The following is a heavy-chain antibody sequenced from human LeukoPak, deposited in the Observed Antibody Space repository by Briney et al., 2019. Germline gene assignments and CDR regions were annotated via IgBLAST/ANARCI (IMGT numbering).Heavy chain of an antibody. CDR2: ISSSGSTI. V-gene: IGHV3-11*01. CDR1: EFIFSDYY. CDR3: VRDYRACFDY. J-gene: IGHJ4*02. Sequence: PGGSLRLSCAASEFIFSDYYMSWIRQAPGKGLEWVSYISSSGSTIYYADSVKGRFTISRDNAKNSLYLQMNSLRAEDTAVYYCVRDYRACFDYWGQGTLVTVSS. D-gene: IGHD3-16*02.